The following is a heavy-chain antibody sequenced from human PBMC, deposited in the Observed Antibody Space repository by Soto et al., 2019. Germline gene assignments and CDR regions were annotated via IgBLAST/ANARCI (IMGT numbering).Heavy chain of an antibody. D-gene: IGHD6-19*01. V-gene: IGHV4-34*01. J-gene: IGHJ6*02. CDR2: LDQSGDT. CDR3: AREDSYGWSGESLDV. Sequence: QVQLQQWGAGLLKASETLSLTCAVVGDSLRGQSWNWIRQSPGKGLEWIGELDQSGDTNYNPSLKRRAIISDDTSKNQFSLTLTSVTAADTAVYYCAREDSYGWSGESLDVWGQGTTVTVSS. CDR1: GDSLRGQS.